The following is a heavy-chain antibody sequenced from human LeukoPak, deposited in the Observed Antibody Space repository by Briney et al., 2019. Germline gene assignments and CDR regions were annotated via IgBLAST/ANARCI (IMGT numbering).Heavy chain of an antibody. V-gene: IGHV3-30-3*01. CDR2: ISYDGSNK. CDR1: GFTFSSYA. J-gene: IGHJ4*02. D-gene: IGHD6-13*01. CDR3: ARAGENAAAGGPGGDYFDY. Sequence: GGSLRLSCAASGFTFSSYAMHWVRQAPGKGLEWVAVISYDGSNKYYADSVKGRFTISRDNSKNTLYLQMNSLRAEDTAVYYCARAGENAAAGGPGGDYFDYWGQGTLVTVSS.